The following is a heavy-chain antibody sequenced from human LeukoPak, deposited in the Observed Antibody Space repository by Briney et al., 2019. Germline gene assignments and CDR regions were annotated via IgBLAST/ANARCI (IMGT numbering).Heavy chain of an antibody. V-gene: IGHV4-59*01. J-gene: IGHJ4*02. D-gene: IGHD6-6*01. CDR2: IYYSGST. Sequence: SETLSLTCTVSGGSISSYYWSWIRQPPGKGLEWIGYIYYSGSTNYNPSLKSRVTISVDTSKNQFSLKLSSVTAADTAVYYCARAPYSSSSIVFDYRGQGTLVTVSS. CDR1: GGSISSYY. CDR3: ARAPYSSSSIVFDY.